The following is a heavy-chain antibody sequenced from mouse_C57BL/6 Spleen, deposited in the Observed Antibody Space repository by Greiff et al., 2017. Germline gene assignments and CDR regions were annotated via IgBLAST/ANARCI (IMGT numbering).Heavy chain of an antibody. CDR3: ARGDYERYYFDY. Sequence: QVQLQQSGAELVRPGTSVKMSCKASGYTFTNYWIGWAKQRPGHGLEWIGDIYPGGGYTNYNEKFKGKATLTADKSSGTAYMQFSSLTSEDSAIYYCARGDYERYYFDYWGQGTTLTVSS. V-gene: IGHV1-63*01. CDR2: IYPGGGYT. J-gene: IGHJ2*01. D-gene: IGHD2-4*01. CDR1: GYTFTNYW.